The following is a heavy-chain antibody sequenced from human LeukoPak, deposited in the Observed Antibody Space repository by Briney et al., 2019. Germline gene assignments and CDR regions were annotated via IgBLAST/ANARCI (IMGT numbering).Heavy chain of an antibody. CDR3: ARVGYSSLDY. V-gene: IGHV3-21*01. CDR2: ISSSSSYI. D-gene: IGHD6-19*01. CDR1: GFTFSSYE. Sequence: PGGSLRLSYAASGFTFSSYEMNWVRQAPGKGLEWVSSISSSSSYIYYADSVKGRFAISGDNAKNSLYLQMNSLRAEDTAVYYCARVGYSSLDYWGQGTLVTVSS. J-gene: IGHJ4*02.